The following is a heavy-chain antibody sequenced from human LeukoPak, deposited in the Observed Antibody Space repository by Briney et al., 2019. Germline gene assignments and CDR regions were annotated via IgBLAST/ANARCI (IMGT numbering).Heavy chain of an antibody. CDR2: IYSSGNT. D-gene: IGHD4-11*01. V-gene: IGHV4-59*01. Sequence: SETLSLTCTVSGGSISGYYWSWIRQPPGKGLEWIGYIYSSGNTNYNPSLKSRATISIDTSKNQFSLKLTSVTAADTAVYYCAREGTTITHFDYWGQGTLVTVSS. J-gene: IGHJ4*02. CDR1: GGSISGYY. CDR3: AREGTTITHFDY.